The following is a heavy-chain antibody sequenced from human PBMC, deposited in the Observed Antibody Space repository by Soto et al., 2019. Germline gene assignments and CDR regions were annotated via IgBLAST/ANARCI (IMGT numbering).Heavy chain of an antibody. D-gene: IGHD1-26*01. CDR2: MSSDGSKI. J-gene: IGHJ4*02. Sequence: QVQLVESGGGAVQPGESLRLSCVASGFDFTYYAMHWVRQAPGKGLESVAVMSSDGSKIHHTDSVKGRFTISRDNSKNTLYLQMSSLRKEETAVYFCAKDEGVGGTLGLFDYWGQGTLVSVSS. V-gene: IGHV3-30*18. CDR3: AKDEGVGGTLGLFDY. CDR1: GFDFTYYA.